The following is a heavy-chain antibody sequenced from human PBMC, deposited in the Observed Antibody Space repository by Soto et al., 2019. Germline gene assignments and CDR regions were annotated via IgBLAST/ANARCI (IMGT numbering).Heavy chain of an antibody. Sequence: GGSLRLSCAASGFTFNSYGIHWVRQAPGKGLEWVAVISHDGSKTNYADSVKGRVTISRDNSKDTVYLQMNSLRAEDTAVYYCAKDTYYDFWSGSLPYYYYGMDVWGQGTTVTVSS. CDR3: AKDTYYDFWSGSLPYYYYGMDV. J-gene: IGHJ6*02. V-gene: IGHV3-30*18. CDR2: ISHDGSKT. D-gene: IGHD3-3*01. CDR1: GFTFNSYG.